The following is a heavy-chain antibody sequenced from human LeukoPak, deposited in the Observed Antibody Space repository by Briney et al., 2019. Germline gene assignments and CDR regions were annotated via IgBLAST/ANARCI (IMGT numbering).Heavy chain of an antibody. J-gene: IGHJ4*02. Sequence: SETLSLTCTVSGGSISNYYWSWIRQPPGKGLEWIGYIYYSGSTNYNPSLKSRVTISVDTSKNQFSLKLSSVTAADTAAYYCARGTGDYVWGSYRVSPYYFDYWGQGTLVTVSS. CDR3: ARGTGDYVWGSYRVSPYYFDY. CDR2: IYYSGST. D-gene: IGHD3-16*02. V-gene: IGHV4-59*08. CDR1: GGSISNYY.